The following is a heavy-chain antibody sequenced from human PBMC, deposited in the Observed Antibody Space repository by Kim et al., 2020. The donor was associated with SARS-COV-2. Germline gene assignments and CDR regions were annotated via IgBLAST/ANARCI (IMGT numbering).Heavy chain of an antibody. J-gene: IGHJ3*01. CDR1: GFTFNTFA. Sequence: GGSLRLSCVTSGFTFNTFAMFWVRQAPGKGLEWVAAIRVDGTNKYYADSVKGRFTISRDNAKNTVDLEMNSLRDEDTAVYYCARKPSGATGAFDFWGQGTMVTVSS. D-gene: IGHD1-26*01. CDR3: ARKPSGATGAFDF. CDR2: IRVDGTNK. V-gene: IGHV3-33*01.